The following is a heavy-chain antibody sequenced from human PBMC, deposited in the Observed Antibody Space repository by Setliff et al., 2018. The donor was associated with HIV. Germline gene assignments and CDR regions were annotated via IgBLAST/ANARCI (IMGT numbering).Heavy chain of an antibody. CDR1: GYTLTDHY. Sequence: SCKASGYTLTDHYIHWVRQAPGKGLEWVAVISQDASKDYYADSVKGRFTISKDNSKNTVFLQMNNLRVEDTALYYCTRLVGGDGGSSCFDFWGQGTLVTVSS. CDR3: TRLVGGDGGSSCFDF. CDR2: ISQDASKD. J-gene: IGHJ4*02. D-gene: IGHD1-26*01. V-gene: IGHV3-30*03.